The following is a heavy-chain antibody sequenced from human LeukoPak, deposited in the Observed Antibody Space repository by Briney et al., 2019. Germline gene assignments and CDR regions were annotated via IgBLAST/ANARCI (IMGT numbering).Heavy chain of an antibody. D-gene: IGHD3-22*01. V-gene: IGHV3-23*01. CDR3: AKDRGSGYHYFDY. CDR1: GFTFSSYA. CDR2: ISTSGESA. Sequence: GGSLRLSCPVSGFTFSSYAMSGVRQAPGRGLEWVSVISTSGESAYYADSVKGRFTISRDNSKNTLYLQMNSLRAEDTAVYYCAKDRGSGYHYFDYWGQGTLVTVSS. J-gene: IGHJ4*02.